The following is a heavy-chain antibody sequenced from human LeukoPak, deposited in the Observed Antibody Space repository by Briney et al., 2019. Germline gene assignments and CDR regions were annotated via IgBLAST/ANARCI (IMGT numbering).Heavy chain of an antibody. Sequence: GESLKISCKGSGYSFTSYWIGCVRQMPGKGLEWMGIIYPGDSDTRYSPSFQGQVTISADKSISTAYLQWSSLKASDTAMYYCARGSGYEWELLEGYFDYWGQGTLVTVSS. CDR2: IYPGDSDT. V-gene: IGHV5-51*01. CDR3: ARGSGYEWELLEGYFDY. D-gene: IGHD1-26*01. J-gene: IGHJ4*02. CDR1: GYSFTSYW.